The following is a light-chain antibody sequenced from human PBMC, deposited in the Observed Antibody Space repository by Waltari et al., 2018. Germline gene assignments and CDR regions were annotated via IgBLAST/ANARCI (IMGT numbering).Light chain of an antibody. J-gene: IGLJ2*01. CDR2: VESGGRF. CDR3: ETWDSNTHGV. V-gene: IGLV4-60*03. CDR1: RGHSRYV. Sequence: QPVLTQSSSASAFLGSSVKLTCTLSRGHSRYVIAWPPQQPGKAPRYLMKVESGGRFDKGSGVLDRFSGSSAGADRYLTISNLQPEDEADYYCETWDSNTHGVFGGGTKVIVL.